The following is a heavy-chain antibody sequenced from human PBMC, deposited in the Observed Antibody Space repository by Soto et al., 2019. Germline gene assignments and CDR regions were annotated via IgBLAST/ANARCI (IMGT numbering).Heavy chain of an antibody. D-gene: IGHD1-26*01. V-gene: IGHV4-30-2*01. CDR3: AAGGGLPRYY. CDR1: GGSISSGGYS. J-gene: IGHJ4*02. Sequence: QLQLQESGSGLVKPSQTLSLTCAVSGGSISSGGYSWSWIRQPPGKGLEWIGYIYHSGSTYYNPSLKRPVTISVDRPTHQFSLKLSPVTAADTAVYYCAAGGGLPRYYWGPGTLVTVSS. CDR2: IYHSGST.